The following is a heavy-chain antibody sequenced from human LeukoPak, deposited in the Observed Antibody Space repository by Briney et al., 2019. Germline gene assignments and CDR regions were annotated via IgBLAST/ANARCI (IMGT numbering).Heavy chain of an antibody. V-gene: IGHV3-30*04. J-gene: IGHJ4*02. Sequence: GGSLRLSCAASGFTLSSYAMHWVRQAPGKGLEWVAVISYDGSNKYYADSVKGRFTISRDNSKNTLYLQMNSLRAEDTAVYYCARVPGQLERRWCPDYWGQGTLVTVSS. D-gene: IGHD1-1*01. CDR2: ISYDGSNK. CDR1: GFTLSSYA. CDR3: ARVPGQLERRWCPDY.